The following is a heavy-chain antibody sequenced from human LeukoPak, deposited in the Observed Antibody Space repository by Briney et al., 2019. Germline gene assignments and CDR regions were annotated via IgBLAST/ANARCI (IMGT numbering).Heavy chain of an antibody. J-gene: IGHJ4*02. Sequence: ASVKVSCKASGYTFTSYDINWVRQATGQGLEWMGWMNPNSGNTGYAQKFQGRVTMTRNTSISTAYMELSSLRSEDTAVYYRARIARRGDGYNYKYWGQGTLVTVSS. CDR3: ARIARRGDGYNYKY. CDR2: MNPNSGNT. D-gene: IGHD5-24*01. CDR1: GYTFTSYD. V-gene: IGHV1-8*01.